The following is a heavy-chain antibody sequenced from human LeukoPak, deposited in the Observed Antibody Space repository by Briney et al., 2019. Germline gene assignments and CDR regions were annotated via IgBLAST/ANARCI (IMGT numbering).Heavy chain of an antibody. CDR2: INPNSGGT. Sequence: ASVKVSSKASGYTFTGYYMHWVRQAPGQGLEWMGWINPNSGGTNYAQKFQGRVTMTRDTSISTAYMELSRLRSDDTAVYYCARDPLVGYYYMDVWGKGTTVTVSS. CDR3: ARDPLVGYYYMDV. V-gene: IGHV1-2*02. J-gene: IGHJ6*03. CDR1: GYTFTGYY.